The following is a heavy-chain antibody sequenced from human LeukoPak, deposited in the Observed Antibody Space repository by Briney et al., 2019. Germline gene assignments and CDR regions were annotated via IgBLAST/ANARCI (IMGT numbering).Heavy chain of an antibody. V-gene: IGHV3-48*03. CDR1: GFTFSSYE. Sequence: LPGGPLRLSCAASGFTFSSYEMNWVRQAPGKGLEWVSYISSSGSTIYYADSVKGRFTISRDNAKNSLYLQMNSLRAEGTAVYYCAELGITMIGGVWGKGTTVTISS. J-gene: IGHJ6*04. CDR3: AELGITMIGGV. CDR2: ISSSGSTI. D-gene: IGHD3-10*02.